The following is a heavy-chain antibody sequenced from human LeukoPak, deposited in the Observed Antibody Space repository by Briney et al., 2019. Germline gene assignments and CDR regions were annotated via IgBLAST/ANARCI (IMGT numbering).Heavy chain of an antibody. D-gene: IGHD2-15*01. CDR1: GFTFSSYS. V-gene: IGHV3-48*04. CDR3: ARDGVGYCSGGSCYPTYYYDSSGYPIGD. CDR2: ISSSSSSI. J-gene: IGHJ4*02. Sequence: GGSLRLSCAASGFTFSSYSMNWVRQAPGKGLEWVSYISSSSSSIYYADSVKGRFTISRDNAKNSLYLQMNSLRAEDTAVYCCARDGVGYCSGGSCYPTYYYDSSGYPIGDWGQGTLVTVSS.